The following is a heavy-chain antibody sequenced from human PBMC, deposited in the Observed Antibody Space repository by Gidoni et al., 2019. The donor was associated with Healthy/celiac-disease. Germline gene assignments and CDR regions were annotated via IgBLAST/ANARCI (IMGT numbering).Heavy chain of an antibody. CDR2: INHSGST. Sequence: QVQLQQWGAGLLKPSETLSLTCAVYGGSFSGYYWSWIRKPPGKGLEWIGEINHSGSTNYNPSLKSRVTISVDTSKNQFSLKLSSVTAADTAVYYCARGKYSSSSKRRNWFDPWGQGTLVTVSS. V-gene: IGHV4-34*01. D-gene: IGHD6-6*01. CDR3: ARGKYSSSSKRRNWFDP. J-gene: IGHJ5*02. CDR1: GGSFSGYY.